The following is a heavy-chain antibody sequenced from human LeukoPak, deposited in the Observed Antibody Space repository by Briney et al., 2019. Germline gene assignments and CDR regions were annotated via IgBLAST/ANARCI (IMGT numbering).Heavy chain of an antibody. V-gene: IGHV1-18*01. Sequence: ASVKVSCKASGYTFNTYGISWVRQAPGQRPEWMAWINTDNGNTKYAQKFQGRVTMTTDTSTSTAYMDLSSLRSDDTAVYYCARKGCTGDCYRFDPWGQGTLVTVSS. CDR2: INTDNGNT. CDR3: ARKGCTGDCYRFDP. D-gene: IGHD2-21*02. J-gene: IGHJ5*02. CDR1: GYTFNTYG.